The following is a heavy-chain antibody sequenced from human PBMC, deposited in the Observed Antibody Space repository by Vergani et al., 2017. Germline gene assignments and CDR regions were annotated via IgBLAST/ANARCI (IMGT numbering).Heavy chain of an antibody. D-gene: IGHD3-3*01. V-gene: IGHV4-31*03. CDR3: ARAPPYDFWSGYSYYYYYYMDV. J-gene: IGHJ6*03. CDR2: IYYSGST. CDR1: GGSISSGGYY. Sequence: QLQLQESGSGLVKPSQTLSLTCTVSGGSISSGGYYWSWIRQHPGKGLEWIGYIYYSGSTYYNPSLKSRVTISVDTSKNQFSLKLSSVTAADTAVYYCARAPPYDFWSGYSYYYYYYMDVWGKGTTVTVSS.